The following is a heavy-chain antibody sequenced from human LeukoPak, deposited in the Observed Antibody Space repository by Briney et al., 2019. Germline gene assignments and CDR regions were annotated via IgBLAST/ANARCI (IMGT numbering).Heavy chain of an antibody. CDR3: ATLGWELKGK. CDR2: VDPEDGET. CDR1: GYSFIDYY. V-gene: IGHV1-69-2*01. D-gene: IGHD1-26*01. J-gene: IGHJ4*02. Sequence: GATVKISCKASGYSFIDYYIHWVQQAPGKGLEWMGRVDPEDGETIYVEKFQGRLTLTADTSTDTAYMELSSLRSEDTAVYYCATLGWELKGKWGQGTLVTVSS.